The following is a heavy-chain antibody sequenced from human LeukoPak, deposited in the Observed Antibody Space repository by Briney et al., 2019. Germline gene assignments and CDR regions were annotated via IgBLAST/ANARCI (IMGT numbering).Heavy chain of an antibody. D-gene: IGHD3-3*01. CDR2: INHSGST. Sequence: SETLSLTCAVYGGSFSGYYWSWIRQPPGKGLEWIREINHSGSTNYNPSLKSRVTISVDTSKNQFSLKLSSVTAADTAVYYCARGAGVLRFLEWLSNYYFDYWGQGTLVTVSS. CDR1: GGSFSGYY. J-gene: IGHJ4*02. V-gene: IGHV4-34*01. CDR3: ARGAGVLRFLEWLSNYYFDY.